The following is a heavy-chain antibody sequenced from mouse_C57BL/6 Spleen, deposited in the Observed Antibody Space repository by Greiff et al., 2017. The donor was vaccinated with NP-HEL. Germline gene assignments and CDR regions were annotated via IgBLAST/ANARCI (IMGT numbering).Heavy chain of an antibody. V-gene: IGHV1-85*01. J-gene: IGHJ4*01. Sequence: QVQLQQSGPELVKPGASVKLSCKASGYTFTSYDINWVKQRPGQGLEWIGWIYPRGGSTKYNEKFKGKATFTVDTSSSTAYKELPSLTSEDSAVYFCARPISQAPAYYYGSSYEGYAMDYWGQGTSVTVSS. D-gene: IGHD1-1*01. CDR3: ARPISQAPAYYYGSSYEGYAMDY. CDR1: GYTFTSYD. CDR2: IYPRGGST.